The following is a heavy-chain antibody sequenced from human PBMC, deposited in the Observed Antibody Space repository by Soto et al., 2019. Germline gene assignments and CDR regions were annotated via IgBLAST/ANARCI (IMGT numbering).Heavy chain of an antibody. Sequence: QVQLVQSGAEMKQPGASVKLSCQASGYIFIHCFMHWVRQATGQVLEWMGGINPSSGTTTYAQKFQGRVTVTRDTSTSTVYMELSSLGSGDTAMYYCARSLGETTSLFDYWGQGSLVTVSA. CDR2: INPSSGTT. CDR3: ARSLGETTSLFDY. V-gene: IGHV1-46*01. CDR1: GYIFIHCF. D-gene: IGHD1-26*01. J-gene: IGHJ4*02.